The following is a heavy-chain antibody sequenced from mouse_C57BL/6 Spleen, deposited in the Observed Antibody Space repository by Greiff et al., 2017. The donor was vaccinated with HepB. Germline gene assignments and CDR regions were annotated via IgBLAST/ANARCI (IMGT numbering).Heavy chain of an antibody. CDR2: INPGSGGT. CDR1: GYAFTNYL. CDR3: AISPIYDGYYYLFDY. J-gene: IGHJ2*01. D-gene: IGHD2-3*01. V-gene: IGHV1-54*01. Sequence: QVQLQQSGAELVRPGTSVKVSCKASGYAFTNYLIEWVKQRPGQGLEWIGVINPGSGGTNYNEKFKGKATLTADKSSSTAYMQLSSLTSEDSAVYFCAISPIYDGYYYLFDYWGQSTTLTVSS.